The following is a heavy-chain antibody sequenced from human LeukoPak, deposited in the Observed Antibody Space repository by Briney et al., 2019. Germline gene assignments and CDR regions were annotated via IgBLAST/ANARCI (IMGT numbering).Heavy chain of an antibody. CDR2: INHSGST. CDR3: AREGARWPTLNYYYDRDV. J-gene: IGHJ6*03. CDR1: GGSFSGYY. V-gene: IGHV4-34*01. D-gene: IGHD4-23*01. Sequence: SETLSLTCAVYGGSFSGYYWGWIRQPPGKGLEWIGEINHSGSTNYNPSLKSRVTISVDTSKNQFSLKLSSVTAAATAVSYCAREGARWPTLNYYYDRDVWGKETTVTVSS.